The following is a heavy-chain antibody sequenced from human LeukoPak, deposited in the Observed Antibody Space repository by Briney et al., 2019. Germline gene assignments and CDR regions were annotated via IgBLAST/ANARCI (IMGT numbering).Heavy chain of an antibody. CDR2: INRDGSRT. J-gene: IGHJ4*02. CDR1: GFTFGNHW. D-gene: IGHD5-18*01. Sequence: GGSLRLSCAASGFTFGNHWMHWVRQAPGKGLMWVSRINRDGSRTDYADSVKGRFTISRDDAKNTLYLQVNSLRAEDTAVYFCARGGGDTAMAHDYWGQGTLVTVSS. V-gene: IGHV3-74*01. CDR3: ARGGGDTAMAHDY.